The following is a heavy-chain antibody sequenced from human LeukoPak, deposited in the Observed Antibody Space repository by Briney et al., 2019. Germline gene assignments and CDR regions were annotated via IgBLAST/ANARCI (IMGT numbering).Heavy chain of an antibody. D-gene: IGHD3-22*01. Sequence: PGGSLRLSCAASGFTFSSYSMNWVRQAPGKGLEWVSSISSSSSYIYYADSVKGRFTISRDNSKNTLYLQMNSLRAEDTAVYYCAKVGDYYYDSSGYYQGGEPFDYWGQGTLVTVSS. CDR2: ISSSSSYI. V-gene: IGHV3-21*04. CDR1: GFTFSSYS. J-gene: IGHJ4*02. CDR3: AKVGDYYYDSSGYYQGGEPFDY.